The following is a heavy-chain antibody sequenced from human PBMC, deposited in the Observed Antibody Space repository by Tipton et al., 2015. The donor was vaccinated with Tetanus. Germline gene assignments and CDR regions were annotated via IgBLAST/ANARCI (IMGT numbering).Heavy chain of an antibody. CDR1: GLFFHNAW. J-gene: IGHJ6*02. V-gene: IGHV3-15*07. CDR2: INSKTDGGTT. CDR3: TTAGVWGYYSGLDV. D-gene: IGHD3-10*01. Sequence: SLRLSCTTSGLFFHNAWMNWVRQGPGKGLEWVGRINSKTDGGTTDYAAPVKGRFSISRDDSKNTLSLQMNSLKTEDTAVYYCTTAGVWGYYSGLDVWGQGTTVTVSS.